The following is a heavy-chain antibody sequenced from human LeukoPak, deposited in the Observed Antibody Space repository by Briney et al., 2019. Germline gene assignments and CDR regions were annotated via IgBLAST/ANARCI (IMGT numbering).Heavy chain of an antibody. D-gene: IGHD6-13*01. J-gene: IGHJ6*03. Sequence: SETLSLTCTVSGVSISSSNSYWGWIRQPPGKGLEWIGSIYYSGNTYYNASLKSQVSISIDTSKNQFSLKLTSVTAADTAVYYCARRAYSSSGYYYYMDVWGKGTTVTVSS. CDR1: GVSISSSNSY. V-gene: IGHV4-39*01. CDR3: ARRAYSSSGYYYYMDV. CDR2: IYYSGNT.